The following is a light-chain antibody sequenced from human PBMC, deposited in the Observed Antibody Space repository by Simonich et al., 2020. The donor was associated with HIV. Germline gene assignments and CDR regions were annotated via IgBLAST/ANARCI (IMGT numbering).Light chain of an antibody. Sequence: QSAPAQPPSASGSPGQSVTISCTGTSRDVGAYNYVSWYQQHPGKAPKLMIYEVSKRPSGVPDRFSGSKSGNTASLTVSGLQAEDEADYYCSSYAGSNNWVFGGGTKLTVL. J-gene: IGLJ3*02. CDR1: SRDVGAYNY. CDR2: EVS. CDR3: SSYAGSNNWV. V-gene: IGLV2-8*01.